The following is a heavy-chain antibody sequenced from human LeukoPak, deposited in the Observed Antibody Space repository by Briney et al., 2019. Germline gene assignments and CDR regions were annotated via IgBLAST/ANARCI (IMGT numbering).Heavy chain of an antibody. CDR2: IHTSGST. CDR1: GGSISSYY. Sequence: SETLSLTCTVSGGSISSYYWSWIRQPPGKGLEWIGYIHTSGSTNYNPSLKSRVTISVDTSKNQFSLKLSSVTAADTAVYYCARLSNVGLWEKAGRAGDGFFDYWGQGTLVTVSS. D-gene: IGHD3-16*01. CDR3: ARLSNVGLWEKAGRAGDGFFDY. J-gene: IGHJ4*02. V-gene: IGHV4-4*09.